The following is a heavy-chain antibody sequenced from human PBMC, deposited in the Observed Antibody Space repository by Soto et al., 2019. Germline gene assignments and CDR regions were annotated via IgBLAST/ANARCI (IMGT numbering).Heavy chain of an antibody. J-gene: IGHJ5*02. Sequence: QVQLQESGPGLVKPLETLSLTCTVSGGSLNTKRSSWIRQHPWKGLEWIGYVFDGGSTSYNPSLNNRVSISVDMSTNQFSLRLSSVTAADTAMYYCTTGDDTSKVDLWGQGTLVTVSS. V-gene: IGHV4-59*06. CDR2: VFDGGST. CDR1: GGSLNTKR. CDR3: TTGDDTSKVDL. D-gene: IGHD1-1*01.